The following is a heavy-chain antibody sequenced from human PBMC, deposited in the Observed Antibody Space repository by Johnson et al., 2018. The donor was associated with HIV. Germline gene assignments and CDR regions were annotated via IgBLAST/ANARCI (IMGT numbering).Heavy chain of an antibody. CDR2: ISGSGGST. Sequence: LVESGGGLAQPGGSLRLSCAASGFTFSSYAMSWVRQAPGKGLEWVSAISGSGGSTYYADSVKGRCTISRDNSKNTLYLQMNSLRAEDTAVYYCARIRSGLKPGDAFDIWGQGTMVTVSS. D-gene: IGHD3-3*01. CDR3: ARIRSGLKPGDAFDI. J-gene: IGHJ3*02. V-gene: IGHV3-23*04. CDR1: GFTFSSYA.